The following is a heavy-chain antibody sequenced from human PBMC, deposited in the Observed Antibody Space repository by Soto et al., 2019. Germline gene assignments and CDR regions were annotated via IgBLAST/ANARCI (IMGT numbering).Heavy chain of an antibody. CDR2: IKPYDGET. CDR3: ARGYYDYSWGTYRPNDAFDI. J-gene: IGHJ3*02. V-gene: IGHV1-18*04. D-gene: IGHD3-16*02. CDR1: GYNLTNHG. Sequence: AQLMQSGPEVRKPGASVKVSCRASGYNLTNHGISWVRQAPGQGLEWMGWIKPYDGETDNVARFHGRASMSTDASTTTTYLDLRSLRSDDTAVYYCARGYYDYSWGTYRPNDAFDIWGQGTTVTVSS.